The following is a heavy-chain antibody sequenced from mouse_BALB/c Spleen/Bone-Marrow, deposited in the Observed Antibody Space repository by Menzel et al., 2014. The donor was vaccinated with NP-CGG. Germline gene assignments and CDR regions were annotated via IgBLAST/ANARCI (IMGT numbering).Heavy chain of an antibody. D-gene: IGHD2-4*01. CDR3: ARGGITNYYGLDY. Sequence: VQLQQSGPELVKPGASVMMSCKASGYTFTSYVIHWAKQKPGQGLEWIAYINPYNDDTKYNEKLKGKATLTSDKSSSTASMEFSSRTSDDSAVFYCARGGITNYYGLDYWGQGTSITISS. V-gene: IGHV1-14*01. CDR2: INPYNDDT. J-gene: IGHJ4*01. CDR1: GYTFTSYV.